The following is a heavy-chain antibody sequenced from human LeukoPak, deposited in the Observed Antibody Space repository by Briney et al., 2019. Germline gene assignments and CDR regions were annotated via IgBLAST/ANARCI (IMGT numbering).Heavy chain of an antibody. V-gene: IGHV5-51*01. Sequence: GESLKISCKGSGCSFTSYWIGWVRQMPGKGLEWMGIIYPGDSDTRYSPSFQGQVTISADKSISTAYLQWSSLKASDTAMYYCARRDGSGSYSYYGMDVWGQGTTVTVSS. CDR1: GCSFTSYW. D-gene: IGHD3-10*01. CDR2: IYPGDSDT. CDR3: ARRDGSGSYSYYGMDV. J-gene: IGHJ6*02.